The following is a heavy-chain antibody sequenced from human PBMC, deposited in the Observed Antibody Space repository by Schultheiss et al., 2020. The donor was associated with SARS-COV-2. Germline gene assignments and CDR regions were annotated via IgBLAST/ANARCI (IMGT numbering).Heavy chain of an antibody. D-gene: IGHD2-2*01. J-gene: IGHJ6*02. Sequence: SVKVSCKASGGTFSSYAISWVRQAPGQGLEWMGGIIPIFGTANYAQKFQGRVTMTWDTSISTAYMELSRLRSDDTAVYYCARVRTGYCSSTSCYGYYGMDVWGQGTTVTVSS. V-gene: IGHV1-69*06. CDR3: ARVRTGYCSSTSCYGYYGMDV. CDR2: IIPIFGTA. CDR1: GGTFSSYA.